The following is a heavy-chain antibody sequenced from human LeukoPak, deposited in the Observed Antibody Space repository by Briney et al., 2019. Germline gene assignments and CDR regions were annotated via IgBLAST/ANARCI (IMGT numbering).Heavy chain of an antibody. CDR3: ARALRTVTTFGRGAYAFDI. V-gene: IGHV1-8*03. CDR2: MNPNSGNT. CDR1: GYTFTSYG. Sequence: ASVKVSCKASGYTFTSYGINWVRQATGQGLEWMGWMNPNSGNTGYAQKFQGRVTITRNTSISTAYMELSSLRSEDTAVYYCARALRTVTTFGRGAYAFDIWGQGTMVTVSS. J-gene: IGHJ3*02. D-gene: IGHD4-11*01.